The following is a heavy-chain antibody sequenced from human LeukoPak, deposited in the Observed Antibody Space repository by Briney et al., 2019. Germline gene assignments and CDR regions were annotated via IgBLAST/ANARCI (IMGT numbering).Heavy chain of an antibody. CDR3: AKEPDAVVPAAIPGDNWFDP. D-gene: IGHD2-2*01. V-gene: IGHV3-23*01. Sequence: GGSLRLSCAASGFTFSSYAMSWVRQAPGKGLEWVSAISGSGDSTYYADSVKGRFTISRDNSKNTLYLQMNSLRAEDTAVYYCAKEPDAVVPAAIPGDNWFDPWGQGTLVTVSS. CDR2: ISGSGDST. J-gene: IGHJ5*02. CDR1: GFTFSSYA.